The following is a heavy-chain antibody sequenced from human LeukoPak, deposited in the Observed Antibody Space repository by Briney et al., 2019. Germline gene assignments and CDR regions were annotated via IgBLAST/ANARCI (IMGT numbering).Heavy chain of an antibody. Sequence: ASVKVSCKASGGTFSSYAISWVRQAPGQGLEWMGGIIPIFGTANYAQKFQGRVTITADESTSTAYMELSSLRSEDTAVYYCAREEYSSGSRDAFDIWGQGTMVTVSS. CDR3: AREEYSSGSRDAFDI. CDR2: IIPIFGTA. J-gene: IGHJ3*02. V-gene: IGHV1-69*13. CDR1: GGTFSSYA. D-gene: IGHD6-19*01.